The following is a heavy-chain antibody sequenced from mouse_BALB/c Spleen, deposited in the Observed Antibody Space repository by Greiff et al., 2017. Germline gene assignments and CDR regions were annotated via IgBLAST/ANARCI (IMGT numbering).Heavy chain of an antibody. D-gene: IGHD1-2*01. J-gene: IGHJ3*01. CDR1: GFTFSSYA. V-gene: IGHV5-9-4*01. Sequence: EVQVVESGGGLVKPGGSLKLSCAASGFTFSSYAMSWVRQSPEKRLEWVAEISSGGSYTYYPDTVTGRFTISRDNAKNTLYLEMSSLRSEDTAMYYCASAITTATFAYWGQGTLVTVSA. CDR3: ASAITTATFAY. CDR2: ISSGGSYT.